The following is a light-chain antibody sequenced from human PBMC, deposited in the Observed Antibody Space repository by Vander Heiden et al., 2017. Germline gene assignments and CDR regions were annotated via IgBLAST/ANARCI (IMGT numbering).Light chain of an antibody. Sequence: EIVLTQSPATLSLSPGERATLSCGASQSVSRNYLAWYQQKPGRAPRLIIYDASSRATGIPDRFSGSGSGTDFTLTISRLESEDFAVYYCQQDGSSPKTFGQGTKVEIK. V-gene: IGKV3D-20*01. J-gene: IGKJ1*01. CDR2: DAS. CDR1: QSVSRNY. CDR3: QQDGSSPKT.